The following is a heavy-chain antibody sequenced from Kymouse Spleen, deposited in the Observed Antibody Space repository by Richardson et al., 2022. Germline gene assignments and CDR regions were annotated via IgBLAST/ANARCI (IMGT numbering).Heavy chain of an antibody. D-gene: IGHD3-10*01. CDR2: IVVGSGNT. J-gene: IGHJ6*02. CDR1: GFTFTSSA. V-gene: IGHV1-58*01. CDR3: AACITMVRGVIITKPFTTTTTVWTS. Sequence: QMQLVQSGPEVKKPGTSVKVSCKASGFTFTSSAVQWVRQARGQRLEWIGWIVVGSGNTNYAQKFQERVTITRDMSTSTAYMELSSLRSEDTAVYYCAACITMVRGVIITKPFTTTTTVWTSGAKGPRSPSPQ.